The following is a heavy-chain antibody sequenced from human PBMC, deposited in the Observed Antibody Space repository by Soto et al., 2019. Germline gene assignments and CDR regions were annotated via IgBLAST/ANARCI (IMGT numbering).Heavy chain of an antibody. CDR1: NGFVTNNNW. CDR3: VKHIPSSFHL. Sequence: QVQLQESGPGLVNPSGTLSLTCTVSNGFVTNNNWWSWVRQPPGKGLEWIGEIFHSGLTNYNPSLEGRVTMSMDKSNNHFSLSLSFLTAADTAVYYCVKHIPSSFHLWGQGTMVTVSS. CDR2: IFHSGLT. J-gene: IGHJ3*01. V-gene: IGHV4-4*02.